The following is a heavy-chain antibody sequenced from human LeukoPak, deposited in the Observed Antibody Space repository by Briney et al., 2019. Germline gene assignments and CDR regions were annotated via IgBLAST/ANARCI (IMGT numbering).Heavy chain of an antibody. CDR2: IRYDGSNK. J-gene: IGHJ4*02. D-gene: IGHD3-3*01. CDR1: GFTFSSYG. Sequence: GGSLRLSCAASGFTFSSYGMHWVRQAPGKGLEWVAFIRYDGSNKYYADSVKGRFTISRDNSKNTLYLQMNSLRAEDTAVYYCARVRYYDFWSGPRYWGQGTLVTVSS. V-gene: IGHV3-30*02. CDR3: ARVRYYDFWSGPRY.